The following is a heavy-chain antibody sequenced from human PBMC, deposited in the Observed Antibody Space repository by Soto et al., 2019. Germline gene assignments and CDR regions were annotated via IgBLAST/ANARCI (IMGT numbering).Heavy chain of an antibody. CDR1: GFAFNSYA. CDR2: ISFDGSNK. CDR3: ARGLQFPAYFDY. J-gene: IGHJ4*02. Sequence: PGGSLRLSCRTSGFAFNSYAMHWVRQAPGKGLEWVAVISFDGSNKDYADSVKGRFTISRDNSKNTLYLQMNSLRAQDTTVYYCARGLQFPAYFDYWGQGALVTVSS. D-gene: IGHD5-12*01. V-gene: IGHV3-30*03.